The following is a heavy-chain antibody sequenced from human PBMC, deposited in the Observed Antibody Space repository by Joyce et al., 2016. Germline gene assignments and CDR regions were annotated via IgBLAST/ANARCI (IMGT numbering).Heavy chain of an antibody. Sequence: QVRLVESGGGVVQPGRSLRLSCAASGFSRSSHGMHWVRQAPGKGLEWVALIWYDGSHKKYVDSVKGRFTITRDNRNNKLFLEMNSLRVEDTAVYYCARASTGDSSGYYVNWGQGTLVTVAS. CDR2: IWYDGSHK. CDR3: ARASTGDSSGYYVN. CDR1: GFSRSSHG. J-gene: IGHJ4*02. D-gene: IGHD3-22*01. V-gene: IGHV3-33*01.